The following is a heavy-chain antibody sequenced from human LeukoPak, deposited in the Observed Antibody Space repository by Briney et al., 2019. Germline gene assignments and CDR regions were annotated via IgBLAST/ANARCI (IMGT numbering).Heavy chain of an antibody. CDR2: IYTSGST. CDR3: AREGVPYCSSTSCYEEGAFDI. J-gene: IGHJ3*02. CDR1: GGSISSGSYY. D-gene: IGHD2-2*01. V-gene: IGHV4-61*02. Sequence: PSQTLSLTCTVSGGSISSGSYYWRWIRQPAGKGLEWIGRIYTSGSTNYNPSLKSRVTISVDRSKNQFSLKLSSVTAADTAVYYCAREGVPYCSSTSCYEEGAFDIWGQGTMVTVSS.